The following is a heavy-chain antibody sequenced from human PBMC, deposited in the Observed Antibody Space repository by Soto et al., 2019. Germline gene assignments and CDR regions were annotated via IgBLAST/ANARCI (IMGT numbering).Heavy chain of an antibody. D-gene: IGHD2-8*01. Sequence: EVQLVESGGGLVQPGGSLRLSCAASGFTFSSYWMSWVRQAPGKGLEWVANIKQDGSEKDYADFVKGRFTISRDNAKNSLYLQMNSLRAEDTAVYYCARQLLNFVLMADARTDIYMDVWCKGTTVSVSS. J-gene: IGHJ6*03. V-gene: IGHV3-7*01. CDR3: ARQLLNFVLMADARTDIYMDV. CDR1: GFTFSSYW. CDR2: IKQDGSEK.